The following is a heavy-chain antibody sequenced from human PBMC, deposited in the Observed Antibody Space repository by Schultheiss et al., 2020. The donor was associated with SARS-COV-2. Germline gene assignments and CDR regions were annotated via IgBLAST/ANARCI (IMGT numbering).Heavy chain of an antibody. CDR2: IIPIFGTA. CDR3: ARVTVVPAPDLYGMDV. D-gene: IGHD2-2*01. CDR1: GGTFSSYA. V-gene: IGHV1-69*13. J-gene: IGHJ6*02. Sequence: SVKVSCKASGGTFSSYAISWVRQAPGQGLEWMGGIIPIFGTANYAQKFQGRVTITADESTSTAYMELSSLRSEDTAVYYCARVTVVPAPDLYGMDVWGQGTTVTVSS.